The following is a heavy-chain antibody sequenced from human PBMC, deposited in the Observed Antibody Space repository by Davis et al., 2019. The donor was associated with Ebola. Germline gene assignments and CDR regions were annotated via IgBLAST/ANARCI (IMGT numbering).Heavy chain of an antibody. CDR2: ISWNSGSI. D-gene: IGHD2/OR15-2a*01. V-gene: IGHV3-9*01. Sequence: PGGSLRLSCAASGFTFDAYAMHWVRQAPGKGLEWVSGISWNSGSIGYADSVKGRFTISRDNAKNSLYLQMNSLRADDTALYYCAKGGARYFYHYYGMDVWGQGTTVTVSS. J-gene: IGHJ6*02. CDR1: GFTFDAYA. CDR3: AKGGARYFYHYYGMDV.